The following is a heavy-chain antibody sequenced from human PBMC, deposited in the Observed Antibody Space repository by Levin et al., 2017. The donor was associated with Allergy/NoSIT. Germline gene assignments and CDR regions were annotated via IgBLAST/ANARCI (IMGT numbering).Heavy chain of an antibody. V-gene: IGHV3-7*01. CDR1: GFTFSNYW. D-gene: IGHD5-24*01. Sequence: PSETLSLTCAASGFTFSNYWMTWVRQAPGKGLEWVANIKPDGTEKYYVDSVKGRFTISRDNAKNSLSLQMNSLRAEDTAVYYCARVLNVAMATPFDFWGQGNLVTVSS. CDR2: IKPDGTEK. J-gene: IGHJ4*02. CDR3: ARVLNVAMATPFDF.